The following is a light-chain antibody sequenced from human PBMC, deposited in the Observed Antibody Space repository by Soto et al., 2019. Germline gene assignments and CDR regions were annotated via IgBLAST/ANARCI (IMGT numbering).Light chain of an antibody. CDR2: DVS. V-gene: IGLV2-14*01. CDR3: SSYTSSSTYV. CDR1: SSDVGSYNY. J-gene: IGLJ1*01. Sequence: QSALTQPASVSGSPGQSITISCTGTSSDVGSYNYVSWYQQHPGKAPKLMLYDVSYRPSGVSNRFSGSKSGNTASLTISGLQAEDEADYYCSSYTSSSTYVFGTGTKVTVL.